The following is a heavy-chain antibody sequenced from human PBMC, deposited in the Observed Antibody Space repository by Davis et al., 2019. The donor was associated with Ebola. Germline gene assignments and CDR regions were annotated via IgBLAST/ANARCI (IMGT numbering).Heavy chain of an antibody. V-gene: IGHV3-21*01. CDR3: ARSHSGGWQRHSLDS. D-gene: IGHD6-19*01. CDR2: ISSSSSYI. CDR1: GFTFSSYS. Sequence: GESLKISCAASGFTFSSYSMNWVRQAPGKGLEWVSSISSSSSYIYYADSVKGRFTISRDNAKNSLYLQMNSLRAEDTAVYYCARSHSGGWQRHSLDSWGQGTLLTVSS. J-gene: IGHJ4*02.